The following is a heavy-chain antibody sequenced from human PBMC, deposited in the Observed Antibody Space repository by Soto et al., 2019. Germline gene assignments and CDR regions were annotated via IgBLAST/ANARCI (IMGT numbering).Heavy chain of an antibody. V-gene: IGHV3-23*01. CDR3: AKDVHYDSSGGLDY. Sequence: EVRLLESGGGLEQPGGSLRLSCITSGFTFDNFAMSWVRQAPGRGLEWVSAISGGGGGKYYADSVKGRFIIARDNSKSTVYLEVNGLRTEDTAVYYCAKDVHYDSSGGLDYWGQGTLVTVSS. CDR1: GFTFDNFA. D-gene: IGHD3-22*01. J-gene: IGHJ4*02. CDR2: ISGGGGGK.